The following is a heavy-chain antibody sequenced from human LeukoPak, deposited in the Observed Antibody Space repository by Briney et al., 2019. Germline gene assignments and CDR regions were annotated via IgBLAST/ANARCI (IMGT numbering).Heavy chain of an antibody. V-gene: IGHV3-23*01. D-gene: IGHD6-19*01. CDR3: AKGNSGWYSKNLESYFDY. Sequence: GGSLRLSCAASGFTFSNYAMSWVRQAPGKGLEWVSAISGSGGSTHYADSVKGRFTISRDSSKNTLYLQMNSLRAEDTAVYFCAKGNSGWYSKNLESYFDYWGQGTLVTVSS. J-gene: IGHJ4*02. CDR2: ISGSGGST. CDR1: GFTFSNYA.